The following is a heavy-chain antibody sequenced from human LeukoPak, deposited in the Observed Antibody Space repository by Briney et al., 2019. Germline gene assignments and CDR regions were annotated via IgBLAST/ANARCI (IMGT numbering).Heavy chain of an antibody. CDR1: GFTFSSYG. Sequence: GGSLRLSCAASGFTFSSYGMHWVRQAPGKGLEWVAVIWYDGSNKYYADSVKGRFTISRDNSKNTLYLQMNSLRAEDTAVYYCARDVDSGSYYFDYWGQGTLVTGFS. CDR2: IWYDGSNK. D-gene: IGHD1-26*01. CDR3: ARDVDSGSYYFDY. V-gene: IGHV3-33*01. J-gene: IGHJ4*02.